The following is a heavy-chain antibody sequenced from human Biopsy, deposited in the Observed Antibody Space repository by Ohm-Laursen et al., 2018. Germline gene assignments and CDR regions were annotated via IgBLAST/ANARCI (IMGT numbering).Heavy chain of an antibody. CDR2: ISYNERT. Sequence: PSETLSLTWSVSGASVKTSGYFWAWIRQRPGKGLEWIGYISYNERTHYNPSLTSRLAISFDTSNNRISLQLRSVSVADTAVYYCVREPKTGTAEAWYFDLWGRGSPATVPS. V-gene: IGHV4-31*02. D-gene: IGHD3-9*01. CDR3: VREPKTGTAEAWYFDL. J-gene: IGHJ2*01. CDR1: GASVKTSGYF.